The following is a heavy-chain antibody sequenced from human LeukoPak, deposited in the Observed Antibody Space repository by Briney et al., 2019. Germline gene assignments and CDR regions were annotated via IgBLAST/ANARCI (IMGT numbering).Heavy chain of an antibody. CDR1: GFTFSVYD. CDR2: IRYDGGNK. CDR3: AKTLRITMIVVVNDAFDI. D-gene: IGHD3-22*01. V-gene: IGHV3-30*02. J-gene: IGHJ3*02. Sequence: PGGSLRLSCAASGFTFSVYDMYWIRQAPGKGLEWVAFIRYDGGNKYYADSVKGRFTISRDNSKNTLFLQMNSLRAEDTAVYYYAKTLRITMIVVVNDAFDIWGQGTMVTVSS.